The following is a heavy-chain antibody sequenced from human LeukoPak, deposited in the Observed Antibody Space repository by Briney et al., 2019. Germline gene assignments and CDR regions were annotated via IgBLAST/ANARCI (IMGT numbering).Heavy chain of an antibody. CDR1: GGSFSGYY. V-gene: IGHV4-34*01. Sequence: SETLSLTCAVYGGSFSGYYWSWIRQPPGKGLEWIGEINHSGSTNYNPSLKSRVTISVDTSKNQFSLKLSSVTAADTAVYYCAASLRYFDYWGQGTLVIVSS. D-gene: IGHD3-9*01. CDR3: AASLRYFDY. J-gene: IGHJ4*02. CDR2: INHSGST.